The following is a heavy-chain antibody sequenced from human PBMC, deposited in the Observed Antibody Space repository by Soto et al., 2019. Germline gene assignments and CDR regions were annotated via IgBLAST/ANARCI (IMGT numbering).Heavy chain of an antibody. Sequence: EVQLVESGGGLVKPGGSLRLSCAASGFTFSSYSMNWFRQAPGKGLEWVSSISSSSSYIYYADSVKGRFTISRDNAKNSRYLQMNSLRDEATAVYYCARDLYSSSARYFDYWGQGTLVTVSS. V-gene: IGHV3-21*01. CDR1: GFTFSSYS. CDR2: ISSSSSYI. D-gene: IGHD6-6*01. J-gene: IGHJ4*02. CDR3: ARDLYSSSARYFDY.